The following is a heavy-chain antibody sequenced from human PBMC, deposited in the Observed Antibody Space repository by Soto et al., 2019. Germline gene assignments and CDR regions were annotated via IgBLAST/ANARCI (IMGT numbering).Heavy chain of an antibody. CDR1: GFTFSSFA. Sequence: EVQLLESGGGLEQPGGSLRLSCAVSGFTFSSFAMTWVRQAPGKGLEWVSGISGDGIRTYYTDSVRGRFTISRDNSKNTLYLQMISLRVEDTAVYFCARELWRTVTTDAGDRYYYDGLDVWGQGTTVTVSS. CDR2: ISGDGIRT. CDR3: ARELWRTVTTDAGDRYYYDGLDV. V-gene: IGHV3-23*01. D-gene: IGHD4-17*01. J-gene: IGHJ6*02.